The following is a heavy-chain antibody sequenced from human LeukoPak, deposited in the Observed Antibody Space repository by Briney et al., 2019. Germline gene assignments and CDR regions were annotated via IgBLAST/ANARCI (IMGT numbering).Heavy chain of an antibody. V-gene: IGHV3-23*01. CDR2: ISGSAGST. CDR1: GFTFSSYA. Sequence: GGSLRLSCESSGFTFSSYAMNWVRQAPGKGLEWVSAISGSAGSTYYADSVKGRFTISRDNSKNTLYLQMNSLRAEDTAVYFCAKRAVVGLEYWGQGTLVTVSS. D-gene: IGHD6-19*01. CDR3: AKRAVVGLEY. J-gene: IGHJ4*02.